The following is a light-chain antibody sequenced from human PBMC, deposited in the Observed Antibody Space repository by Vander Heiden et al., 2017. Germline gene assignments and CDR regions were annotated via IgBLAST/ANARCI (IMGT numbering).Light chain of an antibody. J-gene: IGKJ4*01. CDR1: QSVSSSY. CDR2: GAS. Sequence: EIVLTQSPGTLSLSPGERATLSCRASQSVSSSYLAWYQQKPGQAPRLLIYGASSRATGIPDSFSGSGYGTDFTLTISRREPEDFAVYYCQQNGSSPPLTFGGWTKVXIK. V-gene: IGKV3-20*01. CDR3: QQNGSSPPLT.